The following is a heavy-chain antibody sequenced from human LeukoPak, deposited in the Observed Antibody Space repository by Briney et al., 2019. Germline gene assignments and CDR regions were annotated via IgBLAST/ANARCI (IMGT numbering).Heavy chain of an antibody. CDR3: ARDGPGGSYGY. CDR1: GFTFSSYW. Sequence: GGSLRLSCAASGFTFSSYWMTWVRQAPGKGLEWVSYISSSSSTIYYADSVKGRFTISRDNAKNSLYLQMNSLRAEDTAVYYCARDGPGGSYGYWGQGTLVTVSS. CDR2: ISSSSSTI. J-gene: IGHJ4*02. D-gene: IGHD1-26*01. V-gene: IGHV3-48*01.